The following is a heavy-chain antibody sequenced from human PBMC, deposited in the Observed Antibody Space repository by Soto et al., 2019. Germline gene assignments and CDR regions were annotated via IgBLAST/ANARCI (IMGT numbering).Heavy chain of an antibody. CDR1: GYTLTELS. D-gene: IGHD6-19*01. Sequence: ASVKVSCKVSGYTLTELSIHWVRQAPGKGLEWMGGFDPEDDETIYAQNFQGRVTMTEDTSTDTAYMELSSLRSEDTAVYYCATYLFTSGSFSFWGHRTRVTVSS. CDR2: FDPEDDET. V-gene: IGHV1-24*01. CDR3: ATYLFTSGSFSF. J-gene: IGHJ4*01.